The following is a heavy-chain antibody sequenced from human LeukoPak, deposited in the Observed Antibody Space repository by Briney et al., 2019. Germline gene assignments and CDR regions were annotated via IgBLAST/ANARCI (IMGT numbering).Heavy chain of an antibody. V-gene: IGHV4-61*02. J-gene: IGHJ5*02. D-gene: IGHD2-2*01. CDR3: ARWYCSSTSCYREGWFDP. CDR1: GGSFSSGSYY. Sequence: SETLSLTCAVSGGSFSSGSYYWGWLRQPAGKGLEWIGRIYTSGSTNYNPSLKSRVTISVDTSKNQFSLKLSSVAAADTAVYYCARWYCSSTSCYREGWFDPWGQGTLVTVSS. CDR2: IYTSGST.